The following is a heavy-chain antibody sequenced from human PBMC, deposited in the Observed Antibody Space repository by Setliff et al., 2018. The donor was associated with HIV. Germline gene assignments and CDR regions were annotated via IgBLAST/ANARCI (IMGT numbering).Heavy chain of an antibody. D-gene: IGHD5-12*01. CDR2: IYPDDSDT. Sequence: PGESLKISCKGSGYSFTTYWITWVRQMPGKGLEWMAMIYPDDSDTRYSPSFQGQVTISADKSISTAYLQWSSLKASDTAMYYCVRRDGYKFDYWGQGTLVTVSS. J-gene: IGHJ4*02. CDR1: GYSFTTYW. CDR3: VRRDGYKFDY. V-gene: IGHV5-51*01.